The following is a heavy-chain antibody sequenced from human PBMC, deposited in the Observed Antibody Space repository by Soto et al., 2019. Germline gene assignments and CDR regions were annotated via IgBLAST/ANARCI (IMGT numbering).Heavy chain of an antibody. V-gene: IGHV3-23*01. J-gene: IGHJ4*02. CDR1: GFTFSSYA. Sequence: EVQLLESGGGLVQPGGSLRLSCAASGFTFSSYAMSWVRQAPGKGLEWVSAISGSGGSTYYADSVKGRFTISRDNSKNTLYLQMNSLRAEDTAVYYCAKEKWDSYSSGYYHDYWGQGTLVTVSS. CDR2: ISGSGGST. CDR3: AKEKWDSYSSGYYHDY. D-gene: IGHD3-22*01.